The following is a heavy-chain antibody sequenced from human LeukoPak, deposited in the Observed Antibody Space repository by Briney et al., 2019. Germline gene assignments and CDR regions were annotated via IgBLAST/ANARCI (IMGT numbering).Heavy chain of an antibody. CDR1: GFTFSSYA. J-gene: IGHJ3*02. CDR3: AKDNFIAVAGMEGAAFDI. V-gene: IGHV3-23*01. D-gene: IGHD6-19*01. CDR2: ISGSGGST. Sequence: GGSLRLSCAASGFTFSSYAMSWVRQAPGKGLEWVSAISGSGGSTYYADSVKGRFTISRDNSKNTLYLQMNSLRAEDTAVYYCAKDNFIAVAGMEGAAFDIWGQGTMVTVSS.